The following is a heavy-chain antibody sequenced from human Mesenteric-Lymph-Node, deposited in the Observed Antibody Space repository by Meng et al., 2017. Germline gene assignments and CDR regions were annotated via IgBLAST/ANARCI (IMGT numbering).Heavy chain of an antibody. V-gene: IGHV3-30*01. J-gene: IGHJ6*02. CDR2: ISYDGSNK. Sequence: GESLKISCAASGFTFSSYAMHWVRQAPGKGLEWVAVISYDGSNKYYADSVKGRFTISRDNSKNTLYLQMNSLRAEDTAVYYCARGLRYYDFWSGYYAYYYYGMDVWGQGTTVTVSS. CDR1: GFTFSSYA. D-gene: IGHD3-3*01. CDR3: ARGLRYYDFWSGYYAYYYYGMDV.